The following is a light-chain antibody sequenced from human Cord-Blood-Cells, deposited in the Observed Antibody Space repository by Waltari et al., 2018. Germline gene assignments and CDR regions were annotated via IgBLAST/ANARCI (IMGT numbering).Light chain of an antibody. CDR2: YDS. V-gene: IGLV3-21*04. Sequence: SYVLTQPPSVSVAPGKTARITCGGNNIGSKSVHCYQQKPGQAPVLVIYYDSDRASGIPARVTGSNSGNPATLTFSGVEAGDEADYDCQVWDSSSDHPFGGGTKLTVL. CDR1: NIGSKS. J-gene: IGLJ3*02. CDR3: QVWDSSSDHP.